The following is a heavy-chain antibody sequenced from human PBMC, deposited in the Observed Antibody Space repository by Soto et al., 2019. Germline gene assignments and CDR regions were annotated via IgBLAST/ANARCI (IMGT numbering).Heavy chain of an antibody. CDR2: INXANGNT. CDR1: GSTFTNSG. Sequence: XSVKXSCKASGSTFTNSGINWVRQAPGQRPESXGWINXANGNTNYSQXXQGRVTITXETSASTAYKELSTLRSADTAVYYCARDILFDYWRKGTMVTVYS. CDR3: ARDILFDY. J-gene: IGHJ4*02. D-gene: IGHD2-15*01. V-gene: IGHV1-3*01.